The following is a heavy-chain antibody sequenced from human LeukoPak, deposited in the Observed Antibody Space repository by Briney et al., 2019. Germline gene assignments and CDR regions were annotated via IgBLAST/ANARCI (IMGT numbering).Heavy chain of an antibody. CDR2: INHSGSS. CDR1: GGSISSYY. CDR3: ARQNWQWLVDY. J-gene: IGHJ4*02. V-gene: IGHV4-34*01. Sequence: PSETLSLTCTVSGGSISSYYWSWIRQPPRKGLEWSGEINHSGSSNYNPSLKSRATISVDTSKNQFSLKLSSVTAADTAVYYCARQNWQWLVDYWGQGTLVTVSS. D-gene: IGHD6-19*01.